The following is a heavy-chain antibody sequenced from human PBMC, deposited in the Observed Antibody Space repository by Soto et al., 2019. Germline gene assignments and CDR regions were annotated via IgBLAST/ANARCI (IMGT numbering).Heavy chain of an antibody. D-gene: IGHD6-19*01. CDR2: IWYDGSNK. CDR3: ARDPYSSGWYYYYYGMDV. V-gene: IGHV3-33*01. J-gene: IGHJ6*02. CDR1: GFTFSSYG. Sequence: PGGPLRLSCAASGFTFSSYGMHWVRQAPGKGLEWVAVIWYDGSNKYYADSVKGRFTISRDNSKNTLYLQMNSLRAEDTAVYYCARDPYSSGWYYYYYGMDVWGQGTTVTVSS.